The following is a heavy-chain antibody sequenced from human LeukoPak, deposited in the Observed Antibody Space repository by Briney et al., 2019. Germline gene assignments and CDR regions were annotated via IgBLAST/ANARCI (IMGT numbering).Heavy chain of an antibody. J-gene: IGHJ5*02. CDR2: IKQDGGEI. V-gene: IGHV3-7*01. CDR1: GFTFSSYW. CDR3: AKERGSGSSFDP. Sequence: PGGSLRLSCAASGFTFSSYWMSWVRQAPGKGLEWVTNIKQDGGEIYYVDSVKGRFSISRDDAKNTLYLQMNSLRAEDTAVYYCAKERGSGSSFDPWGQGTLVTVSS. D-gene: IGHD3-10*01.